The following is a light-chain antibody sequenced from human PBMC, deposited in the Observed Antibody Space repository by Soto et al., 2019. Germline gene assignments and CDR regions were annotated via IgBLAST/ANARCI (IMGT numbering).Light chain of an antibody. CDR3: QQRSNWPT. V-gene: IGKV3-11*01. J-gene: IGKJ5*01. CDR1: QSVNSN. CDR2: GAS. Sequence: EIVVTQSPATLSVSPGERATLSCRASQSVNSNLAWYQQKPGRAPRLLIYGASTRATGIPARFSGSGSGTDFTLTISSLEPEDFAVYYRQQRSNWPTFGQGTRLEIK.